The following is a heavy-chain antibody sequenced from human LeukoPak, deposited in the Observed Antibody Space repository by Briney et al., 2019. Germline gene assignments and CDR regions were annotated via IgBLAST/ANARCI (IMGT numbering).Heavy chain of an antibody. Sequence: TGGSLRLSCAVSGFTLSDQYMDWVRQAPGKGLEWVSSISGSGGNTYYADSVKGRFTISRDNSKNILYLQMNSLRAEDTAVYYCAKPARTDYADYWGQGTLVTVSS. CDR3: AKPARTDYADY. CDR2: ISGSGGNT. V-gene: IGHV3-23*01. D-gene: IGHD1-14*01. J-gene: IGHJ4*02. CDR1: GFTLSDQY.